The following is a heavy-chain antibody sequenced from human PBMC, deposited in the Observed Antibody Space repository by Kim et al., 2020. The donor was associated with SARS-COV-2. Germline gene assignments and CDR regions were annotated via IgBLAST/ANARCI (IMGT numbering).Heavy chain of an antibody. CDR2: IYYSGST. CDR1: GGSIISRSYY. CDR3: ARFLTVAATGDP. J-gene: IGHJ5*02. V-gene: IGHV4-39*01. D-gene: IGHD6-19*01. Sequence: SETLSLTCTVSGGSIISRSYYWGWIRQPPGQGLEWIGSIYYSGSTFYNPSLRGRLTISVDTSKNQFSLNVISVTAADTAVYYCARFLTVAATGDPWGQGTLVTVSS.